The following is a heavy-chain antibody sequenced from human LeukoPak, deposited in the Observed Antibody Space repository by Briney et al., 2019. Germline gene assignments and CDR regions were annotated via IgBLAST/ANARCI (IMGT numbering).Heavy chain of an antibody. Sequence: PSETLSLTCTVSGDSISSDISYWSWIQQPAGKELEWIGRVSISGGTNYNPSLRSRVTISVDTSKNQFSLKLSSVTAADTAVYYCAREGGSYYEMWGQGTLVTVSS. D-gene: IGHD1-26*01. J-gene: IGHJ4*02. CDR3: AREGGSYYEM. V-gene: IGHV4-61*02. CDR1: GDSISSDISY. CDR2: VSISGGT.